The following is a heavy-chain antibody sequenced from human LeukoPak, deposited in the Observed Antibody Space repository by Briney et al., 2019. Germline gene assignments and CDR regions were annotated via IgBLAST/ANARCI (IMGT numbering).Heavy chain of an antibody. CDR3: ARDHRPRTIFGVVNH. CDR1: GFTFSDYW. Sequence: GGSLRLSCVASGFTFSDYWMTWVRQAPGKGLEWVSYISSSGSTIYYADSVKGRFTISRDNAKNSLYLQMNSLRAEDTAVYYCARDHRPRTIFGVVNHWGQGTLVTVSS. V-gene: IGHV3-11*04. CDR2: ISSSGSTI. D-gene: IGHD3-3*01. J-gene: IGHJ4*02.